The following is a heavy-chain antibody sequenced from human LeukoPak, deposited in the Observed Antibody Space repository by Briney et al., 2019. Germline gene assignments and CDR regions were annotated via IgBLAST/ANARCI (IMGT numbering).Heavy chain of an antibody. CDR3: AREKGAYDSSGYYSYYYYYYMDV. V-gene: IGHV4-61*02. J-gene: IGHJ6*03. CDR1: GGSISSGSYY. Sequence: SQTLSLTCTVSGGSISSGSYYWSWIRQPAGKGLEWIGRIYTSGSTNYNPSLKSRVTISVDTSKNQFSLKLSSVTAADTAVYYCAREKGAYDSSGYYSYYYYYYMDVWGKGTTVTISS. D-gene: IGHD3-22*01. CDR2: IYTSGST.